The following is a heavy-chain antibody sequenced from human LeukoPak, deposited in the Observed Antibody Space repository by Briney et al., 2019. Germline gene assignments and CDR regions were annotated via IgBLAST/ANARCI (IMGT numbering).Heavy chain of an antibody. CDR1: GFTFDDYA. CDR3: AKDTAGGIGLGFDY. V-gene: IGHV3-9*01. Sequence: GGSLRLSCAASGFTFDDYAMRWVRQAPGKGLEWVSGISWNSGSIGYADVVKGRFTFSRDNAKNSLYLQMNSLRAEDTALYYCAKDTAGGIGLGFDYWGQGTLVTVSS. D-gene: IGHD1-26*01. CDR2: ISWNSGSI. J-gene: IGHJ4*02.